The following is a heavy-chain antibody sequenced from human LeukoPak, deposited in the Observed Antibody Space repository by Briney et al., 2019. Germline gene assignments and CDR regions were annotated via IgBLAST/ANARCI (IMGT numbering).Heavy chain of an antibody. V-gene: IGHV3-9*01. CDR1: GFTFDDYA. Sequence: PGGSLRLSCAASGFTFDDYAMHWVRQAPGKGLEWVSGISWNSGSIGYADSVKGRFTISRDNAKNSLYLQMNSLRAEDTAVYYCARGGSGWYYFDYWGQGTLVTVSS. D-gene: IGHD6-19*01. J-gene: IGHJ4*02. CDR3: ARGGSGWYYFDY. CDR2: ISWNSGSI.